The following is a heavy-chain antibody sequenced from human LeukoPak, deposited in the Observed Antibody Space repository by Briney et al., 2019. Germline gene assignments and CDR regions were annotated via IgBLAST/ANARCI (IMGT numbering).Heavy chain of an antibody. CDR1: GGAFSSYA. D-gene: IGHD4-11*01. CDR3: ASYSVMDAQRYYYYYRMDV. CDR2: IIPIFSTA. Sequence: ASVKVSCKASGGAFSSYAISWVRQAPGQGLEWMGGIIPIFSTANYAQKFQGRVTITADESTSTAYMELSSLRSEDTAVYYCASYSVMDAQRYYYYYRMDVWGQGTTVTVS. V-gene: IGHV1-69*13. J-gene: IGHJ6*02.